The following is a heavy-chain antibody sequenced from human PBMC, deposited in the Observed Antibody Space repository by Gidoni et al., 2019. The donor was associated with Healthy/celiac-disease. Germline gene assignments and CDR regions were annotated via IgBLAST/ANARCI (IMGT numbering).Heavy chain of an antibody. V-gene: IGHV4-59*01. CDR3: AREFKGAAAGSRYYYYMDV. Sequence: QVQLQESGPGLVKPSETLSLTCTVSGGSISSYYWSWIRQPPGKGLEWIGYIYYSGSTNYNPSLKSRVTISVDTSKNQFSLKLSSVTAADTAVYYCAREFKGAAAGSRYYYYMDVWGKGTTVTVSS. CDR1: GGSISSYY. D-gene: IGHD6-13*01. J-gene: IGHJ6*03. CDR2: IYYSGST.